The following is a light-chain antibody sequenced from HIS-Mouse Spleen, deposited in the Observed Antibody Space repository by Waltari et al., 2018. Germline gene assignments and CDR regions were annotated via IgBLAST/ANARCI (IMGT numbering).Light chain of an antibody. J-gene: IGLJ3*02. CDR2: DDS. Sequence: SYVLTQPPSVSVAPGQTARITCGGNNIGSKSVHWYQQKPGQAPVLVVYDDSDRPSGSPEGFSGSNSGNTATLTISRVEAGDEADYYCQVWDSSSDHRVFGGGTKLTVL. CDR3: QVWDSSSDHRV. CDR1: NIGSKS. V-gene: IGLV3-21*02.